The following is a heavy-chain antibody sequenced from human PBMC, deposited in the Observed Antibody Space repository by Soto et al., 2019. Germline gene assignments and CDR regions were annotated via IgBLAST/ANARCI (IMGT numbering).Heavy chain of an antibody. CDR1: GFTFSDYY. Sequence: PGGSLRLSCAASGFTFSDYYMSWIRQAPGKGLEWVSYISSSGNTVYYADSVEGRFTISRDNAQNSPYLQMNSLRAEDTAVYYCARDSRVYYGSGSSVDGWGQGTLVTVSS. D-gene: IGHD3-10*01. J-gene: IGHJ4*02. CDR2: ISSSGNTV. V-gene: IGHV3-11*01. CDR3: ARDSRVYYGSGSSVDG.